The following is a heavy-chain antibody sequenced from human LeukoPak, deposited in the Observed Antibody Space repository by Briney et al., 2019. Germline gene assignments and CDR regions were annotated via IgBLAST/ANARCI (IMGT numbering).Heavy chain of an antibody. CDR3: ATAKPPGDLWTGYYYTSAAFDI. CDR2: IIIISIYI. J-gene: IGHJ3*02. D-gene: IGHD3/OR15-3a*01. CDR1: GFTFSSYS. Sequence: GGSLRLSCAASGFTFSSYSMNWVGKAQGKGLDWSPSIIIISIYIYYADSVKGRFTISRDNAKNSLYLQMNGLRAEDTAVYYCATAKPPGDLWTGYYYTSAAFDIWGHGTMVTVSS. V-gene: IGHV3-21*01.